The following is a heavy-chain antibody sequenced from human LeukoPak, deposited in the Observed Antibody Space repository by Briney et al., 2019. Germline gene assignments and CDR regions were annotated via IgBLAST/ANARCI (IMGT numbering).Heavy chain of an antibody. CDR3: ASVVPGEYFQH. V-gene: IGHV4-39*07. CDR1: GGSISHSNYY. CDR2: IYYSGST. Sequence: SETLSLTCTVSGGSISHSNYYWAWIRQPPGKGLEWIGSIYYSGSTYYNPSLKSRVTISVDTSKNQFSLKLSSVTAADTAVYYCASVVPGEYFQHWGQGTLVTVSS. J-gene: IGHJ1*01. D-gene: IGHD3-10*01.